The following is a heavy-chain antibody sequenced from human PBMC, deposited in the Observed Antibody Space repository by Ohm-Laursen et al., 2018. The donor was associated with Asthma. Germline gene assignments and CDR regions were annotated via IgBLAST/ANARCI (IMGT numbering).Heavy chain of an antibody. CDR2: INPNSGGT. V-gene: IGHV1-2*06. J-gene: IGHJ6*02. CDR1: GYTLTSYS. Sequence: GASVKVSCKVSGYTLTSYSMHWVRQAPGQGLEWMGRINPNSGGTNYAQRFQGRVTMTRDTSISTAYMELSRLRSDDTAVYYCARDGVPAANYYYYYGMDVWGQGTTVTVSS. CDR3: ARDGVPAANYYYYYGMDV. D-gene: IGHD2-2*01.